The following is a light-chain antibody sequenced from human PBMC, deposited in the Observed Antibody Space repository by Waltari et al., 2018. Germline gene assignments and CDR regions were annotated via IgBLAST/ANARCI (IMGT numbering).Light chain of an antibody. J-gene: IGKJ1*01. CDR2: AAS. V-gene: IGKV1-12*01. CDR3: QQGNSFPPT. CDR1: QSIRNC. Sequence: DIQMTQSPSSVSASVGDRVIITRRASQSIRNCLAWYQQKPGKGPKLLIYAASDLQTGVPSRFSGSGSGTDFTLTISNLQPEDFATYFCQQGNSFPPTFGQGTKVEIK.